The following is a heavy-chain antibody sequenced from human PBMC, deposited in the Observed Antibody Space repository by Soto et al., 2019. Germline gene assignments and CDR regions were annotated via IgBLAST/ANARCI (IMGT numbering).Heavy chain of an antibody. V-gene: IGHV3-23*01. D-gene: IGHD3-16*01. Sequence: GGSLRLSCVASGFTFNSYAMNWVRQAPGKGLEWVSLIIDSGGKTYYADSVKGRFTVSRDNSKNTLYLQMDSLRVEDTATYFCAKDSYAYYNDAYDIWGQGTMVTVSS. J-gene: IGHJ3*02. CDR1: GFTFNSYA. CDR3: AKDSYAYYNDAYDI. CDR2: IIDSGGKT.